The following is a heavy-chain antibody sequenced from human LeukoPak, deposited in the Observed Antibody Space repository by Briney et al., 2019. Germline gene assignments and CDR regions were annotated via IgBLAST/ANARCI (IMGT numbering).Heavy chain of an antibody. V-gene: IGHV4-39*07. D-gene: IGHD3/OR15-3a*01. Sequence: SETLSLTCTVSGGSISSSSYYWGWIRQPPGKGLEWIGSIYYSGSTYYNPSLKSRVTISVDTSKNQFSLKLSSVTAADTAVYYCARDPGLGIDYWGQGTLVTVSS. CDR2: IYYSGST. CDR1: GGSISSSSYY. J-gene: IGHJ4*02. CDR3: ARDPGLGIDY.